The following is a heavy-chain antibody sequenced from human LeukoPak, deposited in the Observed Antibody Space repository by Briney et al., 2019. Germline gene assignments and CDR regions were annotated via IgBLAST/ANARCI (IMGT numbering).Heavy chain of an antibody. CDR1: GFTFSSYG. CDR3: AKGAGGYYYYMDV. CDR2: IWYDGSNK. J-gene: IGHJ6*03. V-gene: IGHV3-33*06. Sequence: GRSLRLSCAASGFTFSSYGIHWVRQAPGKGLEWVAVIWYDGSNKYYADSVKVRFTISRDNSKNTLYLQMNSLRAEDTAVYYCAKGAGGYYYYMDVWGKGTTVTVSS. D-gene: IGHD4-23*01.